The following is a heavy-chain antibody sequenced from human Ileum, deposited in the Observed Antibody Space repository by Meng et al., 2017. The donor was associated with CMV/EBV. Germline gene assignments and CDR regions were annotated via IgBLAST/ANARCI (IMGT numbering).Heavy chain of an antibody. Sequence: VRLVESGGVVGQPGGSPRPALRAFGFSVRGQAMSWVRQAPGKGLEWVSNIADSGGSTYYADSVKGRFTISRDNSKNTLYLQMNSLRAEDTAVYYCVNRAWLESWGQGTLVTVSS. CDR1: GFSVRGQA. CDR3: VNRAWLES. J-gene: IGHJ5*01. CDR2: IADSGGST. V-gene: IGHV3-23*04.